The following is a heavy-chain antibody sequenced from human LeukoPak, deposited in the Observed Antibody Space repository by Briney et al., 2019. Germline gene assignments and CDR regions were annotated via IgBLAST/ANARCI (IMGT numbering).Heavy chain of an antibody. J-gene: IGHJ6*02. CDR2: INPSGGST. D-gene: IGHD3-22*01. CDR3: ARDPPILSSGYSQPTPDYYYYGMDV. Sequence: ASVKVSCKASGYTFTSYYMHWVRQAPGQGLEWMGIINPSGGSTSYAQKFQGRVTMTRGTSTSTVYMELSSLRSEDTAVYYCARDPPILSSGYSQPTPDYYYYGMDVWGQGTTVTVSS. CDR1: GYTFTSYY. V-gene: IGHV1-46*01.